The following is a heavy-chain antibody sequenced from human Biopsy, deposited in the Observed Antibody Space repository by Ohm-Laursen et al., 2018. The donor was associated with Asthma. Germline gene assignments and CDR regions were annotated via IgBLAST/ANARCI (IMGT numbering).Heavy chain of an antibody. V-gene: IGHV4-30-2*01. J-gene: IGHJ6*02. CDR1: GDSINSGGYS. CDR3: ARMNTMIQAANYYSYAMDV. D-gene: IGHD3-22*01. CDR2: LFYSGGT. Sequence: TLSLTCTVSGDSINSGGYSWNWIRQPPGEGLGGVSYLFYSGGTHYNPSLKSRVTISFDRSKRQFSLKVNSVTAADTAVYYCARMNTMIQAANYYSYAMDVWGQGTTATVSS.